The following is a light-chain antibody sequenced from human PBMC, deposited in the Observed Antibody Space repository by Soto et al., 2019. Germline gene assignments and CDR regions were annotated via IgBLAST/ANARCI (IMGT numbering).Light chain of an antibody. Sequence: QSVLTQPPSVSAAPGQKVTISCSGSSSNIGDNYVSWYQQLPGTAPKLLLYDNNKRPSGIPDRFSGSKSGTSATLDITGLKTGDEADYYCLTWDSSLSVGRLGGGTKLTVL. CDR3: LTWDSSLSVGR. CDR2: DNN. CDR1: SSNIGDNY. J-gene: IGLJ2*01. V-gene: IGLV1-51*01.